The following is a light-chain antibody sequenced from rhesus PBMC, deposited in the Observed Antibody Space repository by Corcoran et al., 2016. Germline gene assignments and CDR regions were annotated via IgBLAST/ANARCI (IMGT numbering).Light chain of an antibody. CDR2: QAS. CDR3: QHSYGTPHS. Sequence: MTQSPSSLSASVGDTVTITCRASQGISRYLSWYQQKPGKAPKLLIYQASTLQSGVPSRFSGSGSGTDYTFTISSLQPEDVATYYCQHSYGTPHSFGQGTKVEIK. CDR1: QGISRY. J-gene: IGKJ2*01. V-gene: IGKV1-25*01.